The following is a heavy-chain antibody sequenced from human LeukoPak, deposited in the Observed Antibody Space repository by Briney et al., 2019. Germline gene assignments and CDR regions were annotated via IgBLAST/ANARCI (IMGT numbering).Heavy chain of an antibody. D-gene: IGHD3-10*01. Sequence: SETLSLTCFVSGDSITSRSFYWGWIRQPPGKNLEWIGNVYYNGRTSYNPSLKTRVTISVDTSRNHFSLKLTSVTAADTAVYYCARDLTTMVRGGQSYYYMDVWGKGTTVTISS. V-gene: IGHV4-39*02. CDR1: GDSITSRSFY. CDR2: VYYNGRT. J-gene: IGHJ6*03. CDR3: ARDLTTMVRGGQSYYYMDV.